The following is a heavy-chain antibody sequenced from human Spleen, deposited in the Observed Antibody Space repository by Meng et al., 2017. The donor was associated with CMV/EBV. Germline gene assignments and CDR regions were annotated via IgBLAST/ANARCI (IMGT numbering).Heavy chain of an antibody. D-gene: IGHD2-2*01. CDR3: ATDLRPLVPAANYYYYGLDV. CDR2: IHYDGSLK. V-gene: IGHV3-30*02. Sequence: GESLKISCAASGFTFSTYGMHWVRQAPGKGLDWVAFIHYDGSLKYYADSVKGRFTISRDNSRNTLYLQMNSLRIEDMAVYYCATDLRPLVPAANYYYYGLDVWGQGTTVTVSS. J-gene: IGHJ6*02. CDR1: GFTFSTYG.